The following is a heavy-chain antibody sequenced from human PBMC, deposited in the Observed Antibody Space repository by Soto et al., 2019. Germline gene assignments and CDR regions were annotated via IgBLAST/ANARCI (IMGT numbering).Heavy chain of an antibody. Sequence: GGSLRLSCAASGFTFSIYAMSWVRQAPGKGLEWVSAISGSGGSTYYADSVKGRFTISRDNSKNTLYLQMNSLRAEDTAVYYCAKGSSTSVPSGSYYGIIDYWGQGTLVTVSS. CDR3: AKGSSTSVPSGSYYGIIDY. V-gene: IGHV3-23*01. CDR2: ISGSGGST. J-gene: IGHJ4*02. D-gene: IGHD3-10*01. CDR1: GFTFSIYA.